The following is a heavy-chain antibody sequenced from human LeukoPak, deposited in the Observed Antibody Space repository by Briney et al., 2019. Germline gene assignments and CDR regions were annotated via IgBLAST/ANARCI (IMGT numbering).Heavy chain of an antibody. Sequence: SQTLSLTCTVSGGSISSGGYYWSWIRQHPGKGLEWIGYIYYSGSTYYNPSLKSRVTISVDTSKNQFSLKLSSVTAADTAVYYCARGLFRRLWVWFDPWGLGTLVTVSS. CDR1: GGSISSGGYY. CDR3: ARGLFRRLWVWFDP. D-gene: IGHD3-16*01. J-gene: IGHJ5*02. V-gene: IGHV4-31*03. CDR2: IYYSGST.